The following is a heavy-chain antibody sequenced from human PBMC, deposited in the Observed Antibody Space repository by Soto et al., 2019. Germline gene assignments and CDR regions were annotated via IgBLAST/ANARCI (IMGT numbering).Heavy chain of an antibody. CDR1: GFTFGSYA. V-gene: IGHV3-23*01. CDR2: ISGSGGST. D-gene: IGHD6-19*01. Sequence: GSLRLSCAASGFTFGSYAMSRVRQSPGKGLEWVSAISGSGGSTYDADSVKGRFTISRDNSKNTLYLQMNSLSAEDTAVYYCEKLPDQWRGLVGDSWGQGTLVTVSS. J-gene: IGHJ4*02. CDR3: EKLPDQWRGLVGDS.